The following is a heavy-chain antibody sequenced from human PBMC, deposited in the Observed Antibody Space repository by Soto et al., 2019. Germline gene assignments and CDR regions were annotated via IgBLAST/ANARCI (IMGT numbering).Heavy chain of an antibody. J-gene: IGHJ4*02. CDR1: GFTFSSFA. CDR2: ISGSSGTT. CDR3: TKDFWSGYSIDFFDY. D-gene: IGHD3-3*01. Sequence: PGGSLRLSCAASGFTFSSFAMSWVRQAPGKGLEWVSTISGSSGTTYYADSMKGRFTISRDNSKNTLYLQMKSLRAEDTAVYYCTKDFWSGYSIDFFDYWGQGTLVTVSS. V-gene: IGHV3-23*01.